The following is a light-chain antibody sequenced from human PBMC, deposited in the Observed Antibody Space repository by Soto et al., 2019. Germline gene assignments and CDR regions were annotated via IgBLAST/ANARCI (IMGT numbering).Light chain of an antibody. J-gene: IGKJ2*01. V-gene: IGKV3-15*01. CDR2: GAS. Sequence: EIVMTQSPATLSVSPGERATLSCRASQSVSSNLAWYQQKPGQAPRLLIYGASTRATGIPARFSGSGSGTEFTRTISSLQSEDFAVYYWQQYNNLGGYTFGQGTKLEIK. CDR1: QSVSSN. CDR3: QQYNNLGGYT.